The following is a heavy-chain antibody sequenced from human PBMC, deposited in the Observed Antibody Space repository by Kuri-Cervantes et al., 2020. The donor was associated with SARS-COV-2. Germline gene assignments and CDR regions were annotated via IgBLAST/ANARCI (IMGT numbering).Heavy chain of an antibody. V-gene: IGHV4-61*01. Sequence: SETLSLTCTVSGGSVSSGSYYWSWIRQPPGKGLEWIGYIYYSGSTNYNPSLKSRVTISVDTSKNQFSLKLSSVTAADTAVYYCARHPYSSGWYGGGGYYYYYGMDVWGQGTTVTVSS. J-gene: IGHJ6*02. D-gene: IGHD6-19*01. CDR1: GGSVSSGSYY. CDR3: ARHPYSSGWYGGGGYYYYYGMDV. CDR2: IYYSGST.